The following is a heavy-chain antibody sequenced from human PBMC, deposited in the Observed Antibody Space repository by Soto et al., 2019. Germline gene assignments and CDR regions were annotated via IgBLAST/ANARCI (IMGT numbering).Heavy chain of an antibody. J-gene: IGHJ4*02. Sequence: PSETLSLTCTVSAASFSKYYWSWIRQPPGKGLEWIGYIYFNGNTNYNPSLKRRVTISIDTSKKQISLNLTSVTDAGTALYYCAKLTNPGNYVRAYWGQGTLVTVSS. V-gene: IGHV4-59*01. CDR2: IYFNGNT. D-gene: IGHD3-10*02. CDR3: AKLTNPGNYVRAY. CDR1: AASFSKYY.